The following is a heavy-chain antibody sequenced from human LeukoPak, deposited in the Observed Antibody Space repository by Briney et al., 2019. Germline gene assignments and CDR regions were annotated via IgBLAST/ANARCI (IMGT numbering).Heavy chain of an antibody. CDR2: IYSSGST. J-gene: IGHJ4*02. V-gene: IGHV4-59*01. CDR1: GGSISSYY. CDR3: ARVHRPGAGGDSTGWYFDY. D-gene: IGHD4-17*01. Sequence: PSETLSLTCTVSGGSISSYYWSWIRQPPGKGLEWIGYIYSSGSTNYNPSLKSRVTISVDTSKNQFSLKLSSVTAADTAVYHCARVHRPGAGGDSTGWYFDYWGQGTLVTVSS.